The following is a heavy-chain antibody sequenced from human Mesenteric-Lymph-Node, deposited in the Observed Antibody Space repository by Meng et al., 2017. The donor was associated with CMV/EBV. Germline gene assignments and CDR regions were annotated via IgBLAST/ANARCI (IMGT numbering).Heavy chain of an antibody. CDR2: ISSSGSTI. D-gene: IGHD2-21*01. V-gene: IGHV3-11*01. CDR1: GFTFSDYY. J-gene: IGHJ6*02. CDR3: ARMDCGGDCYLARPYHYYYYYGMDV. Sequence: GGSLRLSCAASGFTFSDYYMSWIRQAPGKGLEWVSYISSSGSTIYYADSVKGRFTISRDNAKNSLYLQMNSLRAEDTAVYYCARMDCGGDCYLARPYHYYYYYGMDVWGQGTTVTVSS.